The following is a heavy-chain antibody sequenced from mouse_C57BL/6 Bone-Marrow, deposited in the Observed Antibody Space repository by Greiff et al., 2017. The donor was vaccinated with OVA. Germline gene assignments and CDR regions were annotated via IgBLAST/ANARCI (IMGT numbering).Heavy chain of an antibody. D-gene: IGHD2-4*01. CDR2: ISSGSSTI. V-gene: IGHV5-17*01. CDR1: GFTFSDYG. Sequence: EVKVVESGGGLVKPGGSLKLSCAASGFTFSDYGMHWVRQAPEKGLEWVAYISSGSSTIYYADTVKGRFTISRDNAKNTLFLQMTSLRSEDTAMYYCAKSYYDYLAYWGQGTLVTVSA. CDR3: AKSYYDYLAY. J-gene: IGHJ3*01.